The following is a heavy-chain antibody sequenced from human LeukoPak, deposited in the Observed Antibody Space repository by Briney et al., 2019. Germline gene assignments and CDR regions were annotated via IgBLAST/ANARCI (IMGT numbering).Heavy chain of an antibody. V-gene: IGHV1-2*04. CDR1: GYTFTGYY. J-gene: IGHJ4*02. D-gene: IGHD5-18*01. CDR2: INPNSGGT. Sequence: ASVKVSCKASGYTFTGYYMHSVRQAPGQGLEWMGWINPNSGGTNYAQKFQGWVTMTRDTSISTAYMELSRLRSDDTAVYYCARDLKRTSRGYSYGAGYWGQGTLVTVSS. CDR3: ARDLKRTSRGYSYGAGY.